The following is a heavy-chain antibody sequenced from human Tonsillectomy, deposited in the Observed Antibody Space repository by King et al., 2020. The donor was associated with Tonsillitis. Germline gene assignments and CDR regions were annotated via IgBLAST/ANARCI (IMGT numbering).Heavy chain of an antibody. CDR1: GFTFDDYA. D-gene: IGHD4-11*01. CDR3: AKDMGDYRGAFDI. CDR2: IGGDCGTT. J-gene: IGHJ3*02. V-gene: IGHV3-43*02. Sequence: VQLVESGGGVVQPGGSLRLSCAASGFTFDDYAIHWVRQAPGKGLEWVSLIGGDCGTTYYVDAVKGRFTISRDNSKNSLYLQMNSLRTEDTALYYCAKDMGDYRGAFDIWGQGTMVTVSS.